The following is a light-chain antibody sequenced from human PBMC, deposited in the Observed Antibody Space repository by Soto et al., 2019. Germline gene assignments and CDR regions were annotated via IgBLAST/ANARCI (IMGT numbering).Light chain of an antibody. V-gene: IGKV3-15*01. CDR1: QSVGNY. CDR2: GAS. Sequence: EIVMTQSPGTLSVSPGERATLSCRASQSVGNYLAWYQQKPGQAPSLLIYGASTRAPGIPARFSGSGSGTAFNLTITGLQSEDFAIYSCQQYNNWPPTFGQGTKVEI. CDR3: QQYNNWPPT. J-gene: IGKJ1*01.